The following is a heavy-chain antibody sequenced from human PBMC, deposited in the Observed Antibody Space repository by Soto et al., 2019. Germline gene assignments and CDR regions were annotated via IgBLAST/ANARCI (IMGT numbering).Heavy chain of an antibody. CDR3: ARYSPYRLIHTPPGNQYYYPMDV. J-gene: IGHJ6*02. D-gene: IGHD2-15*01. CDR2: IIPVFRTT. CDR1: GGNFSSYA. V-gene: IGHV1-69*06. Sequence: QVQLVQSGAEVKKPGSSVKVSCKASGGNFSSYAISWLRQAPGQGLEWMGGIIPVFRTTNYEQKLQGRVTITADRSTSTAYIELSSLTSADTAVYYCARYSPYRLIHTPPGNQYYYPMDVWGQGTTVTVSS.